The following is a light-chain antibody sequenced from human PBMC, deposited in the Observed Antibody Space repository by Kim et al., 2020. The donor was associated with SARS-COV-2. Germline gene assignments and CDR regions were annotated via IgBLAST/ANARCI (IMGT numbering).Light chain of an antibody. CDR3: SAWDSSLSAWV. CDR2: RDN. J-gene: IGLJ3*02. Sequence: HTATLTCAGNSNNVGNEGAAWLQQHRGHPPKLLSFRDNNRPSGLSERFSASRSANTASLTIIGLQPEDEADYYCSAWDSSLSAWVFGGGTTLTVL. V-gene: IGLV10-54*01. CDR1: SNNVGNEG.